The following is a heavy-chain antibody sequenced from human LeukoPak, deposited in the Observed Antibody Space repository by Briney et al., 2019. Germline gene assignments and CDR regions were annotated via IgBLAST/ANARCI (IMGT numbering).Heavy chain of an antibody. D-gene: IGHD5-24*01. Sequence: SETLSLTCTVSGYSIRSGYQWGWLRPPPGKGLEWIGSINYSGRTYDNPSLKSRVTMSIDTSKNQFSLNVRSVTAADTAHYYCARAEINDYNRYWGQGILVIVSS. CDR2: INYSGRT. CDR1: GYSIRSGYQ. J-gene: IGHJ4*02. V-gene: IGHV4-38-2*02. CDR3: ARAEINDYNRY.